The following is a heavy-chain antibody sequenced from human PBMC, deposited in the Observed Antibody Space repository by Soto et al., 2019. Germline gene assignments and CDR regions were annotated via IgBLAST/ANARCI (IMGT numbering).Heavy chain of an antibody. CDR2: IWYDGSNK. Sequence: GGSLRLSCAASGFTFSSYGMHWVRQAPGKGLEWVAVIWYDGSNKYYADSVKGRFTISRDNSKNTPYLQMDSLRAEDTAVYYCVTDRKVRATLDYWGQGTLVTVSS. CDR1: GFTFSSYG. D-gene: IGHD3-16*02. CDR3: VTDRKVRATLDY. V-gene: IGHV3-33*01. J-gene: IGHJ4*02.